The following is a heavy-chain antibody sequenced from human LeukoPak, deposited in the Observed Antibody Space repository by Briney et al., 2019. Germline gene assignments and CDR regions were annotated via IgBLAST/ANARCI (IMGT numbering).Heavy chain of an antibody. CDR1: GFNFSSSG. D-gene: IGHD6-25*01. Sequence: GGSLRLSCAASGFNFSSSGMHWVRQAPGKGLTWVAVLSYDESYKHYADSVKGRFTISRDSSKNTLYLQMNSLKTEDTAVYYCTTDVAAVLWGQGTLVTVSS. CDR3: TTDVAAVL. CDR2: LSYDESYK. V-gene: IGHV3-30*03. J-gene: IGHJ4*02.